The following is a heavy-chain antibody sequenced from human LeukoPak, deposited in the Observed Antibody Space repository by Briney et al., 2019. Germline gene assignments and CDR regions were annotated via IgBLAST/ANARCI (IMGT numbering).Heavy chain of an antibody. J-gene: IGHJ6*03. CDR2: ISISSSSI. V-gene: IGHV3-21*01. CDR1: GFTFSTYS. CDR3: ATSGGFVLPNAITGNWYMDV. D-gene: IGHD2-2*01. Sequence: GGSLRLSCAASGFTFSTYSMNWVRQAPGKGLEWVSSISISSSSIYYADSMKGRFTISRDNAQNSLFLQMNSLRAEDTAVYFCATSGGFVLPNAITGNWYMDVWGRGTSVTVSS.